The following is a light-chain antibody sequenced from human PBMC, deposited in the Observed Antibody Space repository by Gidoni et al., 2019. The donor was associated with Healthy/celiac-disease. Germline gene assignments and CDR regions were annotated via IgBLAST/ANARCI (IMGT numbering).Light chain of an antibody. J-gene: IGKJ4*01. CDR3: QQCYSTPLT. CDR2: AAS. Sequence: DIQMTQSPSSLSASVGDRVTITSRTSQSISSYLNWYQKKPGKAPKLLIYAASSLKSGVPSRFSGSGSGTDFTLTISSLQPEDFATYYCQQCYSTPLTFGGGTKVEIK. CDR1: QSISSY. V-gene: IGKV1-39*01.